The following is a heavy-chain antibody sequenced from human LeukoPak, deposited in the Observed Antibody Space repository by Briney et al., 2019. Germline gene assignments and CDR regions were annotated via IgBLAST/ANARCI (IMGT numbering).Heavy chain of an antibody. Sequence: GESLKISCNGSGYSFTSYWIGWVRQMPGKGLEWMGIIYPGDSDTRYSPSFQGQVTISADKSISTAYLQWSSLKASDTAMYYCAIPSPYYYDSSGYYYFDYWGQGTLVTVSS. V-gene: IGHV5-51*01. CDR2: IYPGDSDT. CDR1: GYSFTSYW. J-gene: IGHJ4*02. D-gene: IGHD3-22*01. CDR3: AIPSPYYYDSSGYYYFDY.